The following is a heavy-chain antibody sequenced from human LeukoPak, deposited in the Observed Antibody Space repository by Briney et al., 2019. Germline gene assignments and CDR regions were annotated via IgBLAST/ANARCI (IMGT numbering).Heavy chain of an antibody. D-gene: IGHD2-15*01. J-gene: IGHJ4*01. V-gene: IGHV3-48*01. CDR1: GFTFSSYS. CDR2: ISSSSSTI. Sequence: GGSLRLSCAASGFTFSSYSMHWVRQAPGKGLEWVSYISSSSSTIYYADSVKGRFTISRDNAKNSLYLQMNSLRAEDTAVYYCARDRELGSYCSGGSCYGVPDDYWSQGTLVTVSS. CDR3: ARDRELGSYCSGGSCYGVPDDY.